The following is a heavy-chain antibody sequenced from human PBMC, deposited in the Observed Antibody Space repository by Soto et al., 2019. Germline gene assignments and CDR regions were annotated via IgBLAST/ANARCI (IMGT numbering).Heavy chain of an antibody. CDR3: ARQEDYIWGSYRLY. J-gene: IGHJ4*02. Sequence: QLQLQESGPGLVKPSETLSLTCTVSGDSISSSSYYWGWIRQPPGKGLEWIGSIYYSGSTYYNPSLKSRVTISVDTSKNQFSLKLSSVTAADTAVYYCARQEDYIWGSYRLYWGQGTLVTVSS. D-gene: IGHD3-16*02. CDR1: GDSISSSSYY. V-gene: IGHV4-39*01. CDR2: IYYSGST.